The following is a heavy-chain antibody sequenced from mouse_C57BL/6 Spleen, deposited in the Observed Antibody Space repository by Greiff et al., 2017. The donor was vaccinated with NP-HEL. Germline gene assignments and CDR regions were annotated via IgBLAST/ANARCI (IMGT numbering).Heavy chain of an antibody. CDR1: GYTFTSYW. D-gene: IGHD1-1*01. CDR2: IDPNSGGT. Sequence: QVHVKQPGAELVKPGASVKLSCKASGYTFTSYWMHWVKQRPGRGLEWSGRIDPNSGGTKYNEKFKSKATLTVDKPSSTAYMQLSSLTSEDSAVYYCARGGYYYGSNYAMDYWGQGTSVTVSS. V-gene: IGHV1-72*01. CDR3: ARGGYYYGSNYAMDY. J-gene: IGHJ4*01.